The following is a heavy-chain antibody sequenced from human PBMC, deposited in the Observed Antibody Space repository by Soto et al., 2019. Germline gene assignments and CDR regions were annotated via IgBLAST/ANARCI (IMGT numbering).Heavy chain of an antibody. CDR2: NIPIFGTP. D-gene: IGHD3-22*01. J-gene: IGHJ4*02. Sequence: QVQLVQSGAEVKKPGSSVKVSCKTSGVTFNISWVRQAPGLGLEWMGGNIPIFGTPNYALKFQGRLTIFEDESTNTAYMELSSLRSDDTAVYYCVTIGHYYDSAGYYYERGFDYWGQGTLVTVSS. CDR3: VTIGHYYDSAGYYYERGFDY. V-gene: IGHV1-69*12. CDR1: GVTFN.